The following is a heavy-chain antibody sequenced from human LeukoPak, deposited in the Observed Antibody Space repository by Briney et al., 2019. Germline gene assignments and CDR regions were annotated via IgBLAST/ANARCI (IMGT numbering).Heavy chain of an antibody. Sequence: GGSLRLSCAASGFTFSSYAMSWVRQAPGKGLEWVSAISGSGGSTYYADSVKGRFTISRDNSKNTLYLQMNSLRAEDTAVYYCARDERWLQFYFDYWGQGTLVTVSS. CDR3: ARDERWLQFYFDY. J-gene: IGHJ4*02. D-gene: IGHD5-12*01. V-gene: IGHV3-23*01. CDR2: ISGSGGST. CDR1: GFTFSSYA.